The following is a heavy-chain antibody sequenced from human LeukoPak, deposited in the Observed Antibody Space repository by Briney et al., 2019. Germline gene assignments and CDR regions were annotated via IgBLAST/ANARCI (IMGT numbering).Heavy chain of an antibody. Sequence: SETLSLTCTVPGGSISSYYWSWIRQPPGKGLEWIGYIYYSGSTNYNPSLKSRVTISVDTSKNQFSLKLSSVTAADTAVYYCARHAVSYGSGSYDYWGQGTLVTVSS. V-gene: IGHV4-59*08. J-gene: IGHJ4*02. CDR1: GGSISSYY. D-gene: IGHD3-10*01. CDR3: ARHAVSYGSGSYDY. CDR2: IYYSGST.